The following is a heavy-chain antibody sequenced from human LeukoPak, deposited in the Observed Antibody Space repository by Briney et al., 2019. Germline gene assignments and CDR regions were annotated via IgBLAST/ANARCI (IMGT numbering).Heavy chain of an antibody. Sequence: PSETLSLTCAVYGGSFSGYYWSWIRQPPGKGLEWIGEINHSGSTNYNPSLKSRVTISADTSKNQFSLRLSSVTAADTAVYYCATPYYYDNSVYAFDIWGQGTMVTVSS. D-gene: IGHD3-22*01. V-gene: IGHV4-34*01. CDR2: INHSGST. J-gene: IGHJ3*02. CDR1: GGSFSGYY. CDR3: ATPYYYDNSVYAFDI.